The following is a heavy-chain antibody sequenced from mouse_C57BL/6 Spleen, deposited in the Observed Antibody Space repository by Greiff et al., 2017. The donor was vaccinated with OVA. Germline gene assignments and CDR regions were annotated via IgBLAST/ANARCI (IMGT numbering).Heavy chain of an antibody. V-gene: IGHV3-6*01. CDR1: GYSITSGYY. D-gene: IGHD1-1*01. Sequence: VQLQESGPGLVKPSQSLSLTCSVTGYSITSGYYWNWIRQFPGNKLEWMGYISYDGSNNYNPSLKNRISITRDTSKNQFFLKLNSVTTEDTATYYCAREGYYYGSTYAMDYWGQGTSVTVSS. J-gene: IGHJ4*01. CDR3: AREGYYYGSTYAMDY. CDR2: ISYDGSN.